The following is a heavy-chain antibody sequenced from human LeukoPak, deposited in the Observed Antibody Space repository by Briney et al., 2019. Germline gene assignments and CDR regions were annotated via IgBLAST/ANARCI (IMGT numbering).Heavy chain of an antibody. Sequence: KVSCKASGYPFTSYEINWVRQATGEGLEWMGIIYPGDSDTRYSPSFQGQVTISADKSISTAYLQWSSLKASDTAMYYCATPYPREYCSSTTCYFNYWGQGTLVTVSS. CDR1: GYPFTSYE. D-gene: IGHD2-2*01. CDR3: ATPYPREYCSSTTCYFNY. J-gene: IGHJ4*02. V-gene: IGHV5-51*01. CDR2: IYPGDSDT.